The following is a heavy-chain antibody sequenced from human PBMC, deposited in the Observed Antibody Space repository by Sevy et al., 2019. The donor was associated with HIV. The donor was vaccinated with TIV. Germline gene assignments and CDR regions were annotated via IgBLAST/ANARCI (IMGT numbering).Heavy chain of an antibody. CDR3: ARKGGSRPNGAFDT. CDR2: IKQDGSEK. D-gene: IGHD3-10*01. J-gene: IGHJ3*02. CDR1: GFSFSWYW. V-gene: IGHV3-7*01. Sequence: GGSLRLSCAASGFSFSWYWMSWVRQPPEKGLEWVVKIKQDGSEKNYVDSVKGRFTISRDNAKNSLYLQMNSLRDEDTALYYCARKGGSRPNGAFDTWGQGTMVTVSS.